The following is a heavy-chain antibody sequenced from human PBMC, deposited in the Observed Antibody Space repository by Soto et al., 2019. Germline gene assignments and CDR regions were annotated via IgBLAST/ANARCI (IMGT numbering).Heavy chain of an antibody. CDR3: STEYFYDSSGYYSIYYGMDV. J-gene: IGHJ6*02. CDR2: ISYDGSNK. CDR1: GFTFSSYG. D-gene: IGHD3-22*01. Sequence: GGSLRLSCAASGFTFSSYGMHWVRQAPGKGLEWVAVISYDGSNKYYADSVKGRFTISRDNSKNTLYLQMNSLRAEDTAVYYCSTEYFYDSSGYYSIYYGMDVWGQGTTVTVSS. V-gene: IGHV3-30*03.